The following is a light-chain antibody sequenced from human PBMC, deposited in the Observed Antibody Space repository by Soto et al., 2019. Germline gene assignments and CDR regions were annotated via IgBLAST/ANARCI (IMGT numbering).Light chain of an antibody. CDR1: SSDVGSYNL. V-gene: IGLV2-23*02. CDR2: EVS. J-gene: IGLJ1*01. CDR3: CSYAGRTTPYV. Sequence: QSALTQPASVSGSPGQSITISCTGTSSDVGSYNLVSWYQHHPGKAPKLMIYEVSERPSGVSNRFSGSKSGNTASLTISGLQAEDEADYYCCSYAGRTTPYVFGTGTKLIVL.